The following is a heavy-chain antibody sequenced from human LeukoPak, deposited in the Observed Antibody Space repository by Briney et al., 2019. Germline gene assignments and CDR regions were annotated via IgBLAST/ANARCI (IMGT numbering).Heavy chain of an antibody. CDR3: ARDPITMVRGVTNLFEH. CDR1: GFAFSSYS. Sequence: PGRSLRLSCAASGFAFSSYSMNWVRQAPGKGLEWVSSISSSSSYIYYADSVKGRFTISRDNAKNSLYLQMNSLRAEDTAVYYCARDPITMVRGVTNLFEHWGQGTLVTVSS. D-gene: IGHD3-10*01. V-gene: IGHV3-21*01. CDR2: ISSSSSYI. J-gene: IGHJ5*02.